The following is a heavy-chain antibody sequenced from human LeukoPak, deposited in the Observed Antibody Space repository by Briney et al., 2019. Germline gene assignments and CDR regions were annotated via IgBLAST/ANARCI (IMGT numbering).Heavy chain of an antibody. CDR2: IIPIFGTA. CDR3: ARVGIVDYYYYYMDV. CDR1: GGTFSSYA. Sequence: ASVKVSCKASGGTFSSYAIIWVRQAPGQGLEWMGGIIPIFGTANYAQKFQGRVTITADKSTSTAYMELSSLRSEDTAVYYCARVGIVDYYYYYMDVWGKGTTVTVSS. V-gene: IGHV1-69*06. D-gene: IGHD3-22*01. J-gene: IGHJ6*03.